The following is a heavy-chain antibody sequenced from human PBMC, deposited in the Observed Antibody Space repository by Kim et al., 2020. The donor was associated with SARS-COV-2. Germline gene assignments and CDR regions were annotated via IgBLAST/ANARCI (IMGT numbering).Heavy chain of an antibody. V-gene: IGHV3-21*01. Sequence: DSVKGRFTISRDNAKNSLYLQMNSLEAEDTAVYYCARDRDWNYAAQAIGYWGQGTLVTVSS. D-gene: IGHD1-7*01. J-gene: IGHJ4*02. CDR3: ARDRDWNYAAQAIGY.